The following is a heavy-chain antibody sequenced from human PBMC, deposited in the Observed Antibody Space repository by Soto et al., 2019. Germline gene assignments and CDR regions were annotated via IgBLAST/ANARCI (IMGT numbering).Heavy chain of an antibody. J-gene: IGHJ6*02. V-gene: IGHV3-33*01. CDR1: GFTFSSYG. CDR3: ARAGGNVLRFLEWLPNYYYYYGMDV. Sequence: QVQLVESGGGVVQPGRSLRLSCAASGFTFSSYGMHWVRQAPGKGLEWVAVIWYDGSNKYYADSVKGRFTISRDNSKHTLYLQMNSLRAEDTAVYYCARAGGNVLRFLEWLPNYYYYYGMDVWGQGTTVTVSS. D-gene: IGHD3-3*01. CDR2: IWYDGSNK.